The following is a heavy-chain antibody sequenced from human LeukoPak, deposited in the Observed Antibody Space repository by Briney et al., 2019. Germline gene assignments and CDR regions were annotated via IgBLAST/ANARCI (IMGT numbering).Heavy chain of an antibody. CDR3: ARGIIAVAGTGSFDY. CDR1: GLTFSSYG. V-gene: IGHV3-33*01. Sequence: GGSLRLSCAASGLTFSSYGMHWVRQAPGKGLEWVAVIWYDGPNKFYADSVKGRFTISKDNSKKTLYLQMNSLRAEDTAVYCCARGIIAVAGTGSFDYWGQGTPVTVSS. J-gene: IGHJ4*02. D-gene: IGHD6-19*01. CDR2: IWYDGPNK.